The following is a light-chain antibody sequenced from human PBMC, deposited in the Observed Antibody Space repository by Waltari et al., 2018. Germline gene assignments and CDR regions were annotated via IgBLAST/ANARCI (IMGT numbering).Light chain of an antibody. CDR1: QTITRW. CDR3: QQYHSLPWT. Sequence: QMTQSPSNLYASVGDTVTITCRASQTITRWLAWYQQKPGKAPNLLIYKASILQAGFPSRFSGSGSGTEFTLTISRLEPEDFAVYYCQQYHSLPWTFGQGTKVDIK. J-gene: IGKJ1*01. CDR2: KAS. V-gene: IGKV1-5*03.